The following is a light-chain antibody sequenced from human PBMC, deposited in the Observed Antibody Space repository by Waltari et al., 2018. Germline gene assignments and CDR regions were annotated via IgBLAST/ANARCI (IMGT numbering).Light chain of an antibody. CDR1: QSVSSY. CDR3: QQRSNLPPVYS. CDR2: DAS. Sequence: EIVLTQSPATLSLSPGERATLSCRASQSVSSYLAWYQQKPGQAPRLLIYDASNRATGIPARFRGSGSGTDFTLTISSLEPEDFAVYYCQQRSNLPPVYSFGQGTKLEIK. V-gene: IGKV3-11*01. J-gene: IGKJ2*03.